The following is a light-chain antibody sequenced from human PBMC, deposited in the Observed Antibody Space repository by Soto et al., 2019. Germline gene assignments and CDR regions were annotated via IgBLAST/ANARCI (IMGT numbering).Light chain of an antibody. CDR1: QGIHKY. Sequence: DIQMTQSPSAMSASVGDRVTITCRASQGIHKYLAWFQQKPGKVPKRLIYGASSLQSGVPSRFSGCGSGTEFTLTISCLQPEDFATYYCLQHNFYPPTFGQGTRLE. V-gene: IGKV1-17*03. CDR2: GAS. CDR3: LQHNFYPPT. J-gene: IGKJ5*01.